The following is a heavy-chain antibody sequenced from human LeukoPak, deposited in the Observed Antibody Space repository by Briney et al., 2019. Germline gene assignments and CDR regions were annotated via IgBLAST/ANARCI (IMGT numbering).Heavy chain of an antibody. D-gene: IGHD3-9*01. V-gene: IGHV4-34*01. Sequence: PSETLSLTCAVYGGSFSGYYWSWIRQPPGKGLEWIGEINHSGSTNYNPSLKSRVTISVDTSKNQFSLKLSSVTAADTAVYYCARDEGFDSHIDYWGQGTLVTVSS. CDR2: INHSGST. J-gene: IGHJ4*02. CDR1: GGSFSGYY. CDR3: ARDEGFDSHIDY.